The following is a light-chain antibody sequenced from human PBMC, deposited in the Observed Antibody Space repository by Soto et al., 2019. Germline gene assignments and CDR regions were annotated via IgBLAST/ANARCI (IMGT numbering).Light chain of an antibody. CDR2: GAS. CDR3: QQYNNWPPYT. V-gene: IGKV3-15*01. J-gene: IGKJ2*01. CDR1: QSVSSN. Sequence: EIVMTQSPATLSVSPGERATLSCRASQSVSSNLAWYQQKPGQAPRLLIYGASTRATGIPARFSGSGSGTAFTLTISSLQSEDFAVYDCQQYNNWPPYTFGQGTKLEIK.